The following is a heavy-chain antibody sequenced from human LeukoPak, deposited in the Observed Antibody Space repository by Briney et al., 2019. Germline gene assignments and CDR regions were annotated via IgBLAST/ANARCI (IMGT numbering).Heavy chain of an antibody. CDR3: ARVRGALRSLGY. CDR2: ISYDGSNK. V-gene: IGHV3-30*03. J-gene: IGHJ4*02. CDR1: GLTFSSYG. D-gene: IGHD4-17*01. Sequence: PGGSLRLSCAASGLTFSSYGMHWVRQAPGKGLEWVAVISYDGSNKYYADSVKGRFTISRDNSKNTLYLQMNSLRAEDTAVYYCARVRGALRSLGYWGQGTLVTVSS.